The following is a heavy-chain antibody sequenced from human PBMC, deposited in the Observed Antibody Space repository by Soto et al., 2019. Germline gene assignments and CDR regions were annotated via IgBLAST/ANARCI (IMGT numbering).Heavy chain of an antibody. CDR3: ARQYNRGMDV. J-gene: IGHJ6*02. CDR1: GYRLASHW. D-gene: IGHD1-1*01. CDR2: IDPSDSYT. Sequence: QGASPTTSSRHSGYRLASHWISWVRQMPGKGLEWMGRIDPSDSYTNYSPSFQGHVTISADKSISTAYLQWSSLKASDTAMYYCARQYNRGMDVWGQGTTVSVSS. V-gene: IGHV5-10-1*01.